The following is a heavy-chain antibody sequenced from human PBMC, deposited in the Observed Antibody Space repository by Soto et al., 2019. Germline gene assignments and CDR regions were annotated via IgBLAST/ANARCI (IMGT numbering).Heavy chain of an antibody. V-gene: IGHV3-64*01. Sequence: ESGGDLVQPGGSLRLSCAASGFSFSAYSMHWVRQGPGMGLEYVSAINGNGDSTYYANSVRGRFTISRDNSKNTLYLQMGSLRAEDMAVYYCVRVGIGYDYWGQGTLVTVSS. D-gene: IGHD5-12*01. CDR1: GFSFSAYS. CDR3: VRVGIGYDY. CDR2: INGNGDST. J-gene: IGHJ4*02.